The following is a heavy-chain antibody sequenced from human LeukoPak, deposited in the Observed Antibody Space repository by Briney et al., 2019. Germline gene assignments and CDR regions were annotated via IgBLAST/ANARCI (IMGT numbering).Heavy chain of an antibody. J-gene: IGHJ4*02. CDR3: ASLSRPFDY. Sequence: SETLSLTCAVYGGSFSGYYWSWIRQPPGKGLEWIWEINHSGSTNYNPSLKSRVTISVDTSKNQFSLKLSSVTAADTAVYYCASLSRPFDYWGQGTLVTVSS. V-gene: IGHV4-34*01. CDR2: INHSGST. D-gene: IGHD2/OR15-2a*01. CDR1: GGSFSGYY.